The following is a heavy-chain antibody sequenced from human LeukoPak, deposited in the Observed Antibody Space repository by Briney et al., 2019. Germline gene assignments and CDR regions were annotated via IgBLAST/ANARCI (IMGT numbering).Heavy chain of an antibody. CDR2: IKQDGSEK. CDR3: ARWGVYCSSTSCAVDY. D-gene: IGHD2-2*01. V-gene: IGHV3-7*01. J-gene: IGHJ4*02. CDR1: GFTFSSYW. Sequence: PGGSLRLSCGASGFTFSSYWMTWVRQAPGKGLEWVANIKQDGSEKYYVNSVKGRFTISRDNAKNSLYLQMNSLRAEDTAVYYCARWGVYCSSTSCAVDYWGQGTLVTVSS.